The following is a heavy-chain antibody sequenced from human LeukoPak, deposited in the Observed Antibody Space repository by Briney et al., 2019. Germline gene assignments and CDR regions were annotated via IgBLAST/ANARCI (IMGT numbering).Heavy chain of an antibody. CDR2: ISSSGRTI. Sequence: PGGSLRLSCAASGFTFSSYEMNWVRQAPGKGLEWVSYISSSGRTIYYADSVKGRFTISRDNAKNSLYLQMNSLRAEDTAVYYCARGSRVLRYFDWSYDYWGQGTLVTVSS. CDR1: GFTFSSYE. CDR3: ARGSRVLRYFDWSYDY. D-gene: IGHD3-9*01. J-gene: IGHJ4*02. V-gene: IGHV3-48*03.